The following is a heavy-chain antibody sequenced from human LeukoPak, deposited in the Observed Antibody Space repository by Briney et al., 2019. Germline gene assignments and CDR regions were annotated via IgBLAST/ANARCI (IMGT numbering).Heavy chain of an antibody. CDR3: ARAKARGVTTPKNYYYYYYMDV. J-gene: IGHJ6*03. CDR2: IYTSGST. V-gene: IGHV4-4*07. D-gene: IGHD4-17*01. CDR1: DGSISRYY. Sequence: SETLSLTCTVSDGSISRYYWSWIRQAAGKGLEWIGRIYTSGSTNYNPSLKSRVTISVDTSKNQFSLKLSSVTAADTAVYYCARAKARGVTTPKNYYYYYYMDVWGKGTTVTISS.